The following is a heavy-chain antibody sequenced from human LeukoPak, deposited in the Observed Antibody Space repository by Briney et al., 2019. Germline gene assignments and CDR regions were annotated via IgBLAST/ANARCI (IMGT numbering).Heavy chain of an antibody. CDR1: GGPFNTYY. J-gene: IGHJ3*02. CDR2: INHSGST. V-gene: IGHV4-34*01. Sequence: SETLSLACVVYGGPFNTYYWNWIRQPPGKGLEWIGEINHSGSTYYNPSLKSRVTISVDTSKNQFSLKLNSVTAADTAVYYCAKSNGYGLIDIWGQGTMVTVSS. CDR3: AKSNGYGLIDI. D-gene: IGHD3-22*01.